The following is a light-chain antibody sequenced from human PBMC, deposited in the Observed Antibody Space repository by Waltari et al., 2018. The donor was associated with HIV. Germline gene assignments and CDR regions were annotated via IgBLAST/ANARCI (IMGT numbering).Light chain of an antibody. V-gene: IGLV1-40*01. J-gene: IGLJ1*01. CDR2: GDY. CDR1: ASNIGTNYD. Sequence: GSASNIGTNYDVNWYQQFPGAAPKLLIFGDYNRPSGVPDRFSGSKSGTSASLAITGLQPEDEADYYCQSYDVALGGFYLFGTGTTVTVL. CDR3: QSYDVALGGFYL.